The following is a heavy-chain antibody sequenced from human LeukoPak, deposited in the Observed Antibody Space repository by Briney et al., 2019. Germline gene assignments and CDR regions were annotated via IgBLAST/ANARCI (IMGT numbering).Heavy chain of an antibody. J-gene: IGHJ3*02. Sequence: ASVKVSCKTSGFTFTKHGISWVRQAPGQGLEWMGWISAYNGDTCYAQKFQGRLTMTTDTSTSTAYMELRSLRSDDTAVYYCARDRGDYSNLDDAFDIWGQGTMVTVSS. CDR1: GFTFTKHG. D-gene: IGHD4-11*01. CDR3: ARDRGDYSNLDDAFDI. CDR2: ISAYNGDT. V-gene: IGHV1-18*01.